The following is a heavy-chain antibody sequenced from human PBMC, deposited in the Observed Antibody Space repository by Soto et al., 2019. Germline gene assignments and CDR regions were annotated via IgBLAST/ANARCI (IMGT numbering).Heavy chain of an antibody. CDR3: ARATYYYDSSGYYFFDY. CDR1: GGSISSGGYY. CDR2: IYYSGST. Sequence: SETLSLTCTVSGGSISSGGYYWSWIRQHPGKGLEWIGYIYYSGSTYYNPSLKSRVTISVDTSKNQFSLKLSSVTAADTAVYYCARATYYYDSSGYYFFDYWGQGTLVTVSS. J-gene: IGHJ4*02. D-gene: IGHD3-22*01. V-gene: IGHV4-31*03.